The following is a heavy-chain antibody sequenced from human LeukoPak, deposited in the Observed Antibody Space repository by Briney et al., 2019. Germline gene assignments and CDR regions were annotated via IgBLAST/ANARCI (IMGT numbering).Heavy chain of an antibody. J-gene: IGHJ4*02. Sequence: ASVKVSCKASGYTFTGYYMHWVRQAPGQGPEWMGWINPNSGGTNYAQKFQGRVTMTRDTSISTAYMELSRLRSDDTAVYYCARACSGGSCPNGIDYWGQGTLVTVSS. D-gene: IGHD2-15*01. CDR1: GYTFTGYY. CDR3: ARACSGGSCPNGIDY. CDR2: INPNSGGT. V-gene: IGHV1-2*02.